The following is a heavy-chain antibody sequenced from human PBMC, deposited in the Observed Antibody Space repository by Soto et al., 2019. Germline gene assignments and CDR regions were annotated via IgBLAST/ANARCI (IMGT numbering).Heavy chain of an antibody. Sequence: EAQLVESGGGVIQPGGSLRLSCAASGFSFSDFWMHWVRQTAEKGLVWVSRISGDGSSTNYADSVKGRSTISRDNANHMLFLQMSSLRAEDTAIYFCVRSGYSYGYGFDNWGQGTLVAVSS. CDR3: VRSGYSYGYGFDN. V-gene: IGHV3-74*01. CDR2: ISGDGSST. J-gene: IGHJ5*02. D-gene: IGHD5-18*01. CDR1: GFSFSDFW.